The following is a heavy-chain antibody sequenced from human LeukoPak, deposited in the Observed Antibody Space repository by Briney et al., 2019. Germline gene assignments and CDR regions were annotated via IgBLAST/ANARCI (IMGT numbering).Heavy chain of an antibody. V-gene: IGHV3-21*01. J-gene: IGHJ4*02. CDR1: GFTFSSYW. CDR2: ISSSSSYI. Sequence: GGSLRLSCAASGFTFSSYWMHWVRQAPGKGLEWVSSISSSSSYIYYADSVKGRFTISRDNAKNSLYLQMNSLRAEDTAVYYCARPQSGYCSSTSCLDYFDYWSQGTLVTVSS. D-gene: IGHD2-2*01. CDR3: ARPQSGYCSSTSCLDYFDY.